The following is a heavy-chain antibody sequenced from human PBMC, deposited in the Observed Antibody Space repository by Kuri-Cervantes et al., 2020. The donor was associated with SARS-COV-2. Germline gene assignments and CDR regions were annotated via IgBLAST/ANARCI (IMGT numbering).Heavy chain of an antibody. J-gene: IGHJ6*02. CDR1: GFTFSSYE. Sequence: GESLKISCAASGFTFSSYEMNWVRQAPGKGLEWASYISSSSSTIYYADSVKGRFTISRDNAKNSLYLQMNSLRDEDTAVYYCARVTGTRSYYYYGMDVWGQGTTVTVSS. V-gene: IGHV3-48*02. CDR2: ISSSSSTI. CDR3: ARVTGTRSYYYYGMDV. D-gene: IGHD1-7*01.